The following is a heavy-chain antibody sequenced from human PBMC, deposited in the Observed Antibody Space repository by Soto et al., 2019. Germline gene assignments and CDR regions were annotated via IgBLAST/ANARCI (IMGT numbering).Heavy chain of an antibody. CDR1: GGSFSGYY. D-gene: IGHD5-12*01. Sequence: SETLSLTCAVYGGSFSGYYWSWIRQPPGKGLEWIGEINHSGSTNYNPSLKSRVTISVDTSKNQFPLKLSSVTAADTAVYYCAKTSRDGYNYNWFDPWGQGTLVTVSS. V-gene: IGHV4-34*01. CDR2: INHSGST. J-gene: IGHJ5*02. CDR3: AKTSRDGYNYNWFDP.